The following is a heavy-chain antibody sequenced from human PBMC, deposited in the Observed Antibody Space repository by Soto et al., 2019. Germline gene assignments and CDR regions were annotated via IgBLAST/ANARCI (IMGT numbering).Heavy chain of an antibody. V-gene: IGHV3-21*01. D-gene: IGHD2-2*01. CDR3: ARENGHCTDACNRGAFDI. Sequence: EVQVVESGGGLVKPGGSLRLSCAASGFTFSEYSFLWVRQAPGKGLEWLSFIANGDNHIFYSDSVKGRFTISRDNAKNSVYIQLNSLRADDSAVYYCARENGHCTDACNRGAFDIWGQRTMVTVSS. J-gene: IGHJ3*02. CDR1: GFTFSEYS. CDR2: IANGDNHI.